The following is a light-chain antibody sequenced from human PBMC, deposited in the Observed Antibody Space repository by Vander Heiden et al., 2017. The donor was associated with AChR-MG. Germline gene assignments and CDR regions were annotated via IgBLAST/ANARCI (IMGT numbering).Light chain of an antibody. J-gene: IGKJ2*01. CDR1: QSFSSSY. V-gene: IGKV3-20*01. CDR2: GAS. CDR3: QQYGRSPYT. Sequence: IVLTPSPGPRLLSPGDRATLSCRASQSFSSSYLAWYQQKPGQAPRLLIYGASNRATGIPDRFSGSGSGTDFTLTISRLEPEDFAVYYCQQYGRSPYTFGQGTKLEIK.